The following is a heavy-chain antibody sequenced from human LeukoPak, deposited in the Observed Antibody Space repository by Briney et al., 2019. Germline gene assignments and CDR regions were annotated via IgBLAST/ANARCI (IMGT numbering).Heavy chain of an antibody. CDR1: GFTFSSYS. CDR2: ISSSSSYI. J-gene: IGHJ3*02. CDR3: ARVGVWVGATADDAFDI. Sequence: GGSLRLSCAASGFTFSSYSMNWVRQAPGKGLEGVSSISSSSSYIYYADSVKGRFTISRDNAKNSLYLQMNSLRAEDTAVYYCARVGVWVGATADDAFDIWGQGTMVTVSS. D-gene: IGHD1-26*01. V-gene: IGHV3-21*01.